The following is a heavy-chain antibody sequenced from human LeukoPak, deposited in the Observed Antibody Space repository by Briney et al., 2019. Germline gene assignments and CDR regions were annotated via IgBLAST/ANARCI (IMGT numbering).Heavy chain of an antibody. CDR1: GYSFTSYW. J-gene: IGHJ6*02. V-gene: IGHV5-51*01. CDR2: IYPGDSDT. D-gene: IGHD3-10*01. Sequence: GESLKISCKGSGYSFTSYWIGWVRQMPGKGLEWMGIIYPGDSDTRYSPSFQSQVTISADKSISTAYLQWSSLKASDTAMCYCARQGPYPASSGSSQYYYYYGMDVWGQGTTVTVSS. CDR3: ARQGPYPASSGSSQYYYYYGMDV.